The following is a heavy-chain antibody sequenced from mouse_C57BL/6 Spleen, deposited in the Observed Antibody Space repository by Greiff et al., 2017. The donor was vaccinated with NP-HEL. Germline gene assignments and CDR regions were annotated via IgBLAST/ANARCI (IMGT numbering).Heavy chain of an antibody. CDR2: INPSSGYT. CDR1: GYTFTSYT. CDR3: ARGTFYYGNFYWYFDV. V-gene: IGHV1-4*01. Sequence: VQLQQSGAELARPGASVKMSCKASGYTFTSYTMHWVKQRPGQGLEWIGYINPSSGYTKYNQKFKDKATLTADKSSSTAYMQLSSLTSEDSAVYYCARGTFYYGNFYWYFDVWGTGTTVTVSS. J-gene: IGHJ1*03. D-gene: IGHD2-1*01.